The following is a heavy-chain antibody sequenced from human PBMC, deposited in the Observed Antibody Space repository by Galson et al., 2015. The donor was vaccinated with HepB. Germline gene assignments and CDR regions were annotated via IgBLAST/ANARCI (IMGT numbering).Heavy chain of an antibody. CDR1: GFTFSSYA. Sequence: SLRLSCAASGFTFSSYAMHWVRQAPGKGLEWVAVISYDGSNKYYADSVKGRFTISRDNSKNTLYLQMNSLRAEDTAVYYCARGGGHIVVVTAILNWYFDLWGRGTLVTVSS. V-gene: IGHV3-30*04. CDR3: ARGGGHIVVVTAILNWYFDL. D-gene: IGHD2-21*02. CDR2: ISYDGSNK. J-gene: IGHJ2*01.